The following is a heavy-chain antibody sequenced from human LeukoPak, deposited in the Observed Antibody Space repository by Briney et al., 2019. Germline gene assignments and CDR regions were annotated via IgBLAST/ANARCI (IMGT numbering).Heavy chain of an antibody. V-gene: IGHV3-30-3*01. CDR3: ARDNYGCDY. J-gene: IGHJ4*02. CDR1: GLTFRTYA. CDR2: ISYDGSNE. D-gene: IGHD3-10*01. Sequence: PGGSLRLSCAASGLTFRTYAMHWVRHAPGKGLERVAVISYDGSNEYYADSVKGRFTISRDNYKNTLYLQMDSLRAEDTAVYYCARDNYGCDYWGQGTLVTVSS.